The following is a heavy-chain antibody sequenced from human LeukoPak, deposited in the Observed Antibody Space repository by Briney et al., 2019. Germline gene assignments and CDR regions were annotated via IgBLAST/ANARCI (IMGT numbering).Heavy chain of an antibody. CDR2: VYTSGST. D-gene: IGHD5-18*01. CDR1: GGSISSGPYY. CDR3: AREDTAMVIFYYYYMDV. J-gene: IGHJ6*03. Sequence: SSETLSLTCTVSGGSISSGPYYWSWIRQPAGKGLEWIGHVYTSGSTTYNPSLKSRVTISVDTSQNQFSLKVTSVTAADTAVYYCAREDTAMVIFYYYYMDVWGKGTTVTVSS. V-gene: IGHV4-61*09.